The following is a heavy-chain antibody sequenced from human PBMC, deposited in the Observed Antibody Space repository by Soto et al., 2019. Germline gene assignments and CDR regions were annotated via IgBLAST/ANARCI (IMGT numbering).Heavy chain of an antibody. D-gene: IGHD3-22*01. CDR3: VLGDRYDSSWYSPD. CDR2: ISYDGSNK. V-gene: IGHV3-30-3*01. Sequence: GRSLKLSCAASGFTFSSYAMHWVRQAPGKGLEWVAVISYDGSNKYYADSVKGRFTISRDNSKNTLYLQMNSLRAEDTAVYYCVLGDRYDSSWYSPDWGQGTLFTLSS. J-gene: IGHJ4*02. CDR1: GFTFSSYA.